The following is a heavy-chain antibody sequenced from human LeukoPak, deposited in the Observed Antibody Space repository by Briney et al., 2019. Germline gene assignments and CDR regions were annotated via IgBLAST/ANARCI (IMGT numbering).Heavy chain of an antibody. CDR1: GYTFTSYY. CDR2: IKPSGGST. CDR3: ASLAESRVGMATTGKDY. Sequence: ASVKVSCKASGYTFTSYYMHWVRQAPGQGLEWMGIIKPSGGSTSYAQKFQGRVTMTRDTSTSTVYMELRSLRSEDTAVYYCASLAESRVGMATTGKDYWGQGTLVTVSS. J-gene: IGHJ4*02. V-gene: IGHV1-46*01. D-gene: IGHD5-24*01.